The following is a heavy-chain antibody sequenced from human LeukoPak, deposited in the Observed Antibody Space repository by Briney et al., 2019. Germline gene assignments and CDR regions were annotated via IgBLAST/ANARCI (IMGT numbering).Heavy chain of an antibody. CDR2: IYTSGST. J-gene: IGHJ1*01. V-gene: IGHV4-61*02. Sequence: SQTLSLTCTVSGGSISSGSYYWSWIRQPAGKGLEWIGRIYTSGSTNYNPSLKSRVTISVDTSKNQFSLKLSSVTAADTVVYYCARESVLLWFGELSTAGNFQHWGQGTLVTVSS. D-gene: IGHD3-10*01. CDR3: ARESVLLWFGELSTAGNFQH. CDR1: GGSISSGSYY.